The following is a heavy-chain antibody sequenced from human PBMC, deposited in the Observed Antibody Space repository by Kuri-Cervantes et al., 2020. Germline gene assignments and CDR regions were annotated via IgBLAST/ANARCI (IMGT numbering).Heavy chain of an antibody. V-gene: IGHV3-21*01. D-gene: IGHD2-15*01. CDR3: ARDTSCRGYICYPRFDP. Sequence: GGSLRLSCAASGFTFSSYAMSWVRQAPGKGLEWVSSISSSSSYIYYADSVKGRFTISRDNAKNSLYLQMNSLRAEDTAVYYCARDTSCRGYICYPRFDPWGQGTLVTVSS. CDR1: GFTFSSYA. J-gene: IGHJ5*02. CDR2: ISSSSSYI.